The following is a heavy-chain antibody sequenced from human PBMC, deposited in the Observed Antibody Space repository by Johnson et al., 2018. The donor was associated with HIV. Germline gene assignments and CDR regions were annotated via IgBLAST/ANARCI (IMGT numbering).Heavy chain of an antibody. CDR1: GFSVSYYY. J-gene: IGHJ3*02. V-gene: IGHV3-11*01. CDR2: ISSRGSTI. CDR3: ALSTSWSIAFDI. D-gene: IGHD6-13*01. Sequence: QVQLLESGGGLVKPGGSLRLSCAASGFSVSYYYMSWIRQAPGKGLEWVSYISSRGSTIYYADSVKGRFTISRDNAKNSLYLQMNSLRADDTAMYYCALSTSWSIAFDIWGQGTMVTVSS.